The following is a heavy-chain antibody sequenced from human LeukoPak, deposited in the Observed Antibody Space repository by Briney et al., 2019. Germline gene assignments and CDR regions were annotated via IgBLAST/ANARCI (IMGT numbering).Heavy chain of an antibody. CDR1: GYSISSGYY. D-gene: IGHD3-22*01. J-gene: IGHJ4*02. CDR2: IYHSGST. Sequence: SETLSLTCAVSGYSISSGYYWGWIRQPPGKGLEWIGSIYHSGSTYYNPSLKSRVTISVDTSKNQFSLKLSSVTAADTAVYYCASVDSSGYYCSNGPFDYWGQGTLVTVSS. V-gene: IGHV4-38-2*01. CDR3: ASVDSSGYYCSNGPFDY.